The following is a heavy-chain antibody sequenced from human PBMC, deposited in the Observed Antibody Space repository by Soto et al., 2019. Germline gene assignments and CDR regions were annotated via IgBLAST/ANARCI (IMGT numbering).Heavy chain of an antibody. CDR3: ARDRGYDILTGYPYYYYGMDV. CDR2: IYYSGST. J-gene: IGHJ6*02. V-gene: IGHV4-59*01. D-gene: IGHD3-9*01. CDR1: GGSISSYY. Sequence: PSETLSLTCTVSGGSISSYYWSWIRQPPGKGLEWIGYIYYSGSTNYNPPLKSRVTISVDTSKNQFSLKLSSVTAADTAVYYCARDRGYDILTGYPYYYYGMDVWGQGTTVTVSS.